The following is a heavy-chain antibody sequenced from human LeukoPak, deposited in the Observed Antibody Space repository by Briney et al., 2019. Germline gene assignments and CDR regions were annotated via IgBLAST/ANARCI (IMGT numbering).Heavy chain of an antibody. V-gene: IGHV3-53*01. Sequence: GGSLTLFCAASGFRLSSQYVRGVRQAPGKGVEWVSVLYSGGSTYYADSVKGRFTISRDNSKNTLYLQMNSLRAEDTAVYYCASIPYYYDSSGYYAFDYWGQGTLVTVSS. CDR3: ASIPYYYDSSGYYAFDY. CDR1: GFRLSSQY. J-gene: IGHJ4*02. D-gene: IGHD3-22*01. CDR2: LYSGGST.